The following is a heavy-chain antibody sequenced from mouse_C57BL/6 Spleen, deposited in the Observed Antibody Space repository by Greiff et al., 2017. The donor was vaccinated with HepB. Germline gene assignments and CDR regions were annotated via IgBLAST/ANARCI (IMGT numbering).Heavy chain of an antibody. CDR1: GFTFTDYY. J-gene: IGHJ4*01. CDR2: IRNKANGYTT. V-gene: IGHV7-3*01. D-gene: IGHD1-1*01. Sequence: EVKLVESGGGLVQPGGSLSLSCAASGFTFTDYYMSWVRQPPGKALEWLGFIRNKANGYTTEYSASVKGRFTISRDNSQSILYLQMNALRAEDSATYYCARCDYYDRDAMDYWGQGTSVTVSA. CDR3: ARCDYYDRDAMDY.